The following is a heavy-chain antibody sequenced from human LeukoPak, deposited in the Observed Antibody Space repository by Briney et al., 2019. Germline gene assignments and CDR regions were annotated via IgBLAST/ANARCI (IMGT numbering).Heavy chain of an antibody. CDR3: AIDPSNSSGRNQYFDL. D-gene: IGHD6-19*01. J-gene: IGHJ2*01. V-gene: IGHV1-18*01. Sequence: ASVTVSCKASGYTFTHHGVTWVRQAPGQGLEWMGWISAYNGDTKYAQKVQGRVTLTTDTSTNTAYMGMRSLRYDDTAVYYCAIDPSNSSGRNQYFDLWGRGTLVTVSS. CDR2: ISAYNGDT. CDR1: GYTFTHHG.